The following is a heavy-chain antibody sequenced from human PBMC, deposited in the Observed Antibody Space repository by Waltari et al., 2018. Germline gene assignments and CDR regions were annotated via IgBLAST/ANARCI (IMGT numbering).Heavy chain of an antibody. Sequence: QVQLVQSGAEVKTPGASVQAPCKACGSPVTSQGTHRGRQATGQGLEWMGWMNPNSGNTGYAQKFQGRVTITRNTSISTAYMELSSLRSEDTAVYYCARGVRGAIGGYFDYWGQGTLVTVSS. CDR3: ARGVRGAIGGYFDY. V-gene: IGHV1-8*03. CDR1: GSPVTSQG. J-gene: IGHJ4*02. D-gene: IGHD2-2*01. CDR2: MNPNSGNT.